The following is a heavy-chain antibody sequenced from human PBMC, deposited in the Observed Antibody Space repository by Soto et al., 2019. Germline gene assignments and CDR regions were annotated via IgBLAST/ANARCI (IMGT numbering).Heavy chain of an antibody. Sequence: GGSLRVAGAAFGFAFSTNSMAWVRQTPGKGLEWVSGLSVGGDRTFYLESVKGRFTISSDTSKNVVYLQMNSLRADDTAVYFCAKWDGYGDSWGQGTLVTVSS. CDR1: GFAFSTNS. CDR3: AKWDGYGDS. CDR2: LSVGGDRT. D-gene: IGHD5-18*01. J-gene: IGHJ5*01. V-gene: IGHV3-23*01.